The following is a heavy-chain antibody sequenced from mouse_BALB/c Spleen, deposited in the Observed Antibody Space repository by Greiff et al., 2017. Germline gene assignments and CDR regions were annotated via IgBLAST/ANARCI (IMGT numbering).Heavy chain of an antibody. CDR2: ISSGGSYT. Sequence: EVKLMESGGGLVKPGGSLKLSCAASGFTFSSYTMSWVRQTPEKRLEWVATISSGGSYTYYPDSVKGRFTISRDNAKNTLYLQMSSLKSEDTAMYYCTRNYGKRYFDYWGQGTTLTVSS. CDR1: GFTFSSYT. D-gene: IGHD2-1*01. CDR3: TRNYGKRYFDY. V-gene: IGHV5-6-4*01. J-gene: IGHJ2*01.